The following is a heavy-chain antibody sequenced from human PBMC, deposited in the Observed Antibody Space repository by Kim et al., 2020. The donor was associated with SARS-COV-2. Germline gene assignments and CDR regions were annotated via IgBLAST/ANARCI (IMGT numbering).Heavy chain of an antibody. D-gene: IGHD6-13*01. V-gene: IGHV4-59*01. CDR3: ARSRSPRLCDY. CDR2: T. J-gene: IGHJ4*02. Sequence: TNYNPSLKSRVTISVVTSKNQFSLNLGSVTAADKAVYYCARSRSPRLCDYWCQGTLVTVSS.